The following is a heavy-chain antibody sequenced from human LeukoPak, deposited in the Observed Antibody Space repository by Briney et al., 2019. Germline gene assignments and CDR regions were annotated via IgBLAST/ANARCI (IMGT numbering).Heavy chain of an antibody. CDR2: INPNSGGT. D-gene: IGHD1-26*01. V-gene: IGHV1-2*02. CDR1: GYTFTGYY. CDR3: ARDTSIVGATSPPPFDY. J-gene: IGHJ4*02. Sequence: ASVKVSCKASGYTFTGYYMHWVRPAPGQGLEWMGWINPNSGGTNYAQKFQGRVTMTRDTSISTAYMELSRLRSDDTAVYYCARDTSIVGATSPPPFDYWGQGTLVTVSS.